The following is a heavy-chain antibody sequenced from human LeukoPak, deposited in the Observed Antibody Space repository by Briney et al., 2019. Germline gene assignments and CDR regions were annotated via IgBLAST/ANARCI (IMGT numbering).Heavy chain of an antibody. D-gene: IGHD6-19*01. Sequence: SETLSLTCTVSGGSISSYYWSWIRQPPGKGLEWIGYIYYSGSTNYNPSLKSRVTISVDTSKNQFSLELSSVTAADTAVYYCARAQYSSGWYSGGLFDYWGQGTLVTVSS. CDR1: GGSISSYY. V-gene: IGHV4-59*01. CDR3: ARAQYSSGWYSGGLFDY. CDR2: IYYSGST. J-gene: IGHJ4*02.